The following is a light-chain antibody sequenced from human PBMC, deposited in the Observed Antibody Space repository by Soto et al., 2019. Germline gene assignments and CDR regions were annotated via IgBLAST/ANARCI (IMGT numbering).Light chain of an antibody. CDR3: SLYTTNSTLV. J-gene: IGLJ1*01. CDR1: SSDVGSHNL. Sequence: QSALTQPASVSGSPGQSITISCTGTSSDVGSHNLVSWYQQYPGKAPKLIIFEASKRPSGVSNRFSGSKSGSTASLTISGLQDEDEADYYCSLYTTNSTLVLGAGTKLTLL. CDR2: EAS. V-gene: IGLV2-14*02.